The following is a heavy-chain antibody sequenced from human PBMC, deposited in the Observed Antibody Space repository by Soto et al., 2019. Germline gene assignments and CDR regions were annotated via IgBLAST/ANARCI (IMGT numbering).Heavy chain of an antibody. CDR3: AKDFTSLPYYFDY. CDR2: ISGSGGST. V-gene: IGHV3-23*01. CDR1: GFTFSSYA. J-gene: IGHJ4*02. Sequence: GGSLRLSCAASGFTFSSYAMGWVRQAPGKGLEWVSAISGSGGSTYYADSVKGRFTISRDNSKNTLYLQMNSLRAEDTAVYYCAKDFTSLPYYFDYWGQGTLVTVSS. D-gene: IGHD2-2*01.